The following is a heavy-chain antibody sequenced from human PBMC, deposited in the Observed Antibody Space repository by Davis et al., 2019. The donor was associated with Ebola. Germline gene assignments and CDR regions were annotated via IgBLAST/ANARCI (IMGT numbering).Heavy chain of an antibody. CDR2: ISYDGSNK. V-gene: IGHV3-30*03. Sequence: GESLKISCAVSGFTFSNYGLHWVRQAPGKGLEWVAVISYDGSNKYYADSVKGRFTISRDNSKNTLYLQMNSLRAEDTAVYYCARKTSLDYWGQGTLVTVSS. J-gene: IGHJ4*02. CDR1: GFTFSNYG. CDR3: ARKTSLDY.